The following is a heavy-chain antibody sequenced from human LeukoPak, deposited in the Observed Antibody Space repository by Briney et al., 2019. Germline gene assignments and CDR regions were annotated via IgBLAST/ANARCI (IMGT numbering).Heavy chain of an antibody. CDR3: TTYYYGSGSWFAYFDY. Sequence: GGSLRLSCAASGFTFSNAWMSWVRQAPGKGLEWVGRIKSKTDGGTTDYAAPVKGGFTISRDDSKNTLYLQMNSLKTEDTAVYYCTTYYYGSGSWFAYFDYWGQGTLVTVSS. V-gene: IGHV3-15*01. CDR1: GFTFSNAW. J-gene: IGHJ4*02. D-gene: IGHD3-10*01. CDR2: IKSKTDGGTT.